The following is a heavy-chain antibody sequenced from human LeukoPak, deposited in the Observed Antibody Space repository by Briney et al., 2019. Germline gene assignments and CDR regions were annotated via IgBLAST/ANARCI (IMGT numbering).Heavy chain of an antibody. D-gene: IGHD6-13*01. V-gene: IGHV3-48*01. CDR1: GFTFSSYS. CDR2: ISSSSSTT. J-gene: IGHJ3*02. CDR3: ARPGSSSWYKGAFDI. Sequence: TGGSLRLSCAASGFTFSSYSMNWVRQAPGKGLEWVSYISSSSSTTYYADSVKGRFTISRDNAKNSLYLQMNSLRAEDTAVYYCARPGSSSWYKGAFDIWGQGTMVTVSS.